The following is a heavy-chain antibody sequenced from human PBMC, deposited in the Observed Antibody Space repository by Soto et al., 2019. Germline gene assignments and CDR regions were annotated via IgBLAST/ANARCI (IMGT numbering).Heavy chain of an antibody. D-gene: IGHD3-10*01. V-gene: IGHV1-18*04. CDR1: GYTFNNYG. CDR2: IGAYNGDT. Sequence: QVQLVQSGAEVKKPGASVKVSCKASGYTFNNYGLSWVRQAPGQGLEWMGWIGAYNGDTNYAQILRGRVTLTTDTSTSTVYMELRSLREDDTAMYYCARDLLWFGASSWDDTFDIWGQGTMVTVSS. J-gene: IGHJ3*02. CDR3: ARDLLWFGASSWDDTFDI.